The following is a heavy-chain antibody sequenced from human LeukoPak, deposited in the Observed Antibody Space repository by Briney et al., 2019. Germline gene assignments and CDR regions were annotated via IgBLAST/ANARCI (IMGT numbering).Heavy chain of an antibody. D-gene: IGHD2-2*01. CDR2: IYYSGST. V-gene: IGHV4-59*05. Sequence: PSETLSLTCTVSGGSISSYYWSWLRQPPGKGLEWIGSIYYSGSTYYNPSLKSRVTISVDTSKNQFSLKLSSVTAADTAVYYCARMEDIVVVWGTGRPRDYWGQGTLVTVSS. CDR3: ARMEDIVVVWGTGRPRDY. CDR1: GGSISSYY. J-gene: IGHJ4*02.